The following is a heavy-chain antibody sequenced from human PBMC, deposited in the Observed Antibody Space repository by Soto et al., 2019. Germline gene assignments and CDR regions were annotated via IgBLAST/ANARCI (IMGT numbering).Heavy chain of an antibody. CDR1: GGSISSSSYY. D-gene: IGHD5-18*01. V-gene: IGHV4-39*02. CDR2: IYYSGST. Sequence: PSETLSLTCTVSGGSISSSSYYWGWIRQPPGKGLEWIGSIYYSGSTYYNPSLKSRVTISVDTSKNQFSLKLSSVTAADTAVYYCAREGRRYSYGYHNYFDYWSQGTLVTVSS. CDR3: AREGRRYSYGYHNYFDY. J-gene: IGHJ4*02.